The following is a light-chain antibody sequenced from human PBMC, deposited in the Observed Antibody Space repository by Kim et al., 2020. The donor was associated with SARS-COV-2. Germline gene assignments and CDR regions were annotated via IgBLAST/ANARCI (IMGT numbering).Light chain of an antibody. CDR3: QQYHACWT. CDR2: DAS. J-gene: IGKJ1*01. CDR1: QTIRKW. V-gene: IGKV1-5*01. Sequence: SASLGERVTLTCRASQTIRKWLAWYQQKPGKAPKLLIYDASTMESGIPSRFSGSGSETEFTLTINSLQPDDLAAYYCQQYHACWTFGQGTKVDIK.